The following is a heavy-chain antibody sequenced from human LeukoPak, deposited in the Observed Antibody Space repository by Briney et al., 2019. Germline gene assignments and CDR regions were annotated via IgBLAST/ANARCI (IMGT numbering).Heavy chain of an antibody. Sequence: GASVTVSCKASGYSFTSNYIHWVRQAPGRGLEWMGMIYPRDGSTSYSQKFQSRVTVTRDTSTSTVHMELSGLRSEDTAVYYCARDQEAFDYWGEGTLVTVSS. CDR2: IYPRDGST. CDR1: GYSFTSNY. V-gene: IGHV1-46*01. CDR3: ARDQEAFDY. J-gene: IGHJ4*02.